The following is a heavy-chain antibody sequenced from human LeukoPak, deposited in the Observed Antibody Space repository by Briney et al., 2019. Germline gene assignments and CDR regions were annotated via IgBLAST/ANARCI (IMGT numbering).Heavy chain of an antibody. CDR1: GFTFGDYA. J-gene: IGHJ4*02. V-gene: IGHV3-49*04. D-gene: IGHD6-19*01. CDR3: TRDILSGWYYFDF. CDR2: IRSKRYDGAT. Sequence: GGSLRLSCTASGFTFGDYAMSWVRQAPGKGLEWVGFIRSKRYDGATEYAASVKGRFTISRDDSKSVAYLHMNSLKTEDTAIYYCTRDILSGWYYFDFWGQGTLVTVSP.